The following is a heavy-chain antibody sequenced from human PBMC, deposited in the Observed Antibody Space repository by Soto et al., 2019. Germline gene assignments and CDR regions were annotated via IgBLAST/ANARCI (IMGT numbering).Heavy chain of an antibody. J-gene: IGHJ5*02. V-gene: IGHV4-4*07. CDR2: IYATGTT. CDR1: GASISGFY. Sequence: SETLSLTCTVSGASISGFYWSWIRKSAGKGLEWIGRIYATGTTDYNPSLKSRVMMSVATSKKQFSLKLRSVTAADTAVYYCVRDGTKTLRDWFDPWGQGISVTVSS. CDR3: VRDGTKTLRDWFDP. D-gene: IGHD1-1*01.